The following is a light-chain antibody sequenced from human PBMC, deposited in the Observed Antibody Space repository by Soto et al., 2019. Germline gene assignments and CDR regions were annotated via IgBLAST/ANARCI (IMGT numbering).Light chain of an antibody. CDR3: QEYHSPPFT. J-gene: IGKJ3*01. V-gene: IGKV1-27*01. Sequence: DIQMTQSPSSLSASVGDTVTITCRASQGISSSLAWYQQKAGQVPDLLIYAASTLQSGVPSHFSGSGSGTDFTLTISSLQPEDVATYYCQEYHSPPFTFGPGTRVEIK. CDR1: QGISSS. CDR2: AAS.